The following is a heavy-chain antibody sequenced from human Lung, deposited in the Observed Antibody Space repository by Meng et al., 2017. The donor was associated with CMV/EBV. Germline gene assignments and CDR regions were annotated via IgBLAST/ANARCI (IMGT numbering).Heavy chain of an antibody. Sequence: GGSLRLSCAASGFTFSSTWMPWVRQAPGKGLVWVSRINSVGSSTIYADFVKGRFTISRDNAKNTLYLQMNSLRPEDTAVYYCEREQYDYDRGFDYWGQGTLVTVSS. CDR3: EREQYDYDRGFDY. V-gene: IGHV3-74*01. CDR1: GFTFSSTW. D-gene: IGHD3-22*01. J-gene: IGHJ4*02. CDR2: INSVGSST.